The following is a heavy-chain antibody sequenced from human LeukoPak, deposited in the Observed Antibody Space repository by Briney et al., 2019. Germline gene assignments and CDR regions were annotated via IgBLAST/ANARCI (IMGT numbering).Heavy chain of an antibody. Sequence: LGASVKVSCKVSGYTLTELSMHWVRQAPGKGLEWMGGFDPEDGETIYAQKFQGGVTMTKDTSTDTAYMELSSLRSEDTAVYYCATGYYDILTGYYTPYFDYWGQGTLVTVSS. CDR3: ATGYYDILTGYYTPYFDY. CDR2: FDPEDGET. V-gene: IGHV1-24*01. D-gene: IGHD3-9*01. J-gene: IGHJ4*02. CDR1: GYTLTELS.